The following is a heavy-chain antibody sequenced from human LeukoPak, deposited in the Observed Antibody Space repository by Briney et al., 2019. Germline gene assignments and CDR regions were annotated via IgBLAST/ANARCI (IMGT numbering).Heavy chain of an antibody. J-gene: IGHJ6*03. CDR3: ARVYPYCSSTSCYSPSHYYYMDV. CDR2: IYYSGST. V-gene: IGHV4-39*01. CDR1: GGSISSSSYY. D-gene: IGHD2-2*02. Sequence: SETLSLTCTVSGGSISSSSYYWGWIRQPPGTGLEWIGSIYYSGSTYYNPSLKSRVTISVDTSKNQFSLKLSSVTAADTAVYYCARVYPYCSSTSCYSPSHYYYMDVWGKGTTVTISS.